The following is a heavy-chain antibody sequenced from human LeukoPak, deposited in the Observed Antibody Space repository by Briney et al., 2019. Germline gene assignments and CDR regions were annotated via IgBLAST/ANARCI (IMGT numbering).Heavy chain of an antibody. Sequence: GGSLRLSCAASGFTFSSYAMHWVRQAPGKGLEWVAVISYDGSNKYYADSVKGRFTISRDNAKNSLYLQMNSLRDEDTAVYYCARDPSVSGTGWFDPWGQGTLVTVSS. CDR2: ISYDGSNK. V-gene: IGHV3-30-3*01. CDR1: GFTFSSYA. CDR3: ARDPSVSGTGWFDP. J-gene: IGHJ5*02. D-gene: IGHD6-19*01.